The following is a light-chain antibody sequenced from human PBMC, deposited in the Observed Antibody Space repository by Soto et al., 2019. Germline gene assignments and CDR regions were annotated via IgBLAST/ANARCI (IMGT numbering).Light chain of an antibody. CDR2: WGS. CDR3: QQGYRSPFT. CDR1: QSLFFTSNKKNS. V-gene: IGKV4-1*01. Sequence: DIVLTQSPASLDVSLGERVPLNCKSSQSLFFTSNKKNSLAWYQQKPGQPPKLIIYWGSSRESGVPARFRGAGSATDFTLTISSLQAEDVAVYYCQQGYRSPFTFGQGTKVGIK. J-gene: IGKJ2*01.